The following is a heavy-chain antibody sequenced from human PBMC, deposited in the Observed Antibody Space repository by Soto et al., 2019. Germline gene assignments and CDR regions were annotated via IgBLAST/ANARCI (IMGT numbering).Heavy chain of an antibody. CDR1: GFDFEDYA. CDR2: TNSDGTDS. Sequence: GGSLRLSCAAAGFDFEDYAMHWVRQVPGKGLEWVSLTNSDGTDSYYVDSVKGRFTISRDNAKTTLYLQMDRLRPEDTALYFCEKSLYYYDSSPLDHWGQGTRLTV. D-gene: IGHD3-22*01. V-gene: IGHV3-43D*04. CDR3: EKSLYYYDSSPLDH. J-gene: IGHJ5*02.